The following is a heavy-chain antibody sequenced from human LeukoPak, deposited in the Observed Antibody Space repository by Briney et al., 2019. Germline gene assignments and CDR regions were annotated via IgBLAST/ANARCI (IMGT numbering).Heavy chain of an antibody. D-gene: IGHD3-16*01. CDR1: GFTFSSYA. CDR2: ISVSGGST. Sequence: GGSLRLSCAASGFTFSSYAMSWVRQAPGKGLEWVSAISVSGGSTYYADSVKGRFTISRDHSKNTLYLQMDSLRAEDTAVYYCAKDRVAARQRPLYNFDYWGQGTLVTVSS. J-gene: IGHJ4*02. V-gene: IGHV3-23*01. CDR3: AKDRVAARQRPLYNFDY.